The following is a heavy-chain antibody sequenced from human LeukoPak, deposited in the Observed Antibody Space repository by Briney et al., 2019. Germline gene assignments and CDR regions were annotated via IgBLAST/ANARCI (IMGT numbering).Heavy chain of an antibody. CDR2: IYYSGST. J-gene: IGHJ5*02. CDR3: ARLASVAAQKGGGWFDP. CDR1: GGSISSSSYY. V-gene: IGHV4-39*07. D-gene: IGHD2-15*01. Sequence: KSSETLSLTCTVSGGSISSSSYYWGWIRQPPGKGLEWIGSIYYSGSTNYNPSLKSRVTISVDTSKNQFSLKLSSVTAADTAVYYCARLASVAAQKGGGWFDPWGQGTLVTVSS.